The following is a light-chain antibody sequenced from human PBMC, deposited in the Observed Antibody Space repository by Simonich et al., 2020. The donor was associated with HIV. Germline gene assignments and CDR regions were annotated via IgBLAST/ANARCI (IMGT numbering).Light chain of an antibody. CDR1: QGLSSW. Sequence: DIQMTQSPSSVSASVGDRVTITCRASQGLSSWLAWYQQKPGKAPKLLIYKASSLESGVPSRFSGSGSGTQFTLTISSLQPDDFATYYCQQYNSYSRTFGQGTKVEIK. J-gene: IGKJ1*01. CDR3: QQYNSYSRT. V-gene: IGKV1-5*03. CDR2: KAS.